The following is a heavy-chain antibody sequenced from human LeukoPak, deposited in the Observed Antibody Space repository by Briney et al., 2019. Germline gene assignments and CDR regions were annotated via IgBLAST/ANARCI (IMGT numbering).Heavy chain of an antibody. J-gene: IGHJ3*02. D-gene: IGHD5-12*01. CDR3: ASYIVATISDAFDI. Sequence: SETLSLTCTVSGGSISSSTYYWGWIRQPPGKGLEWIGSIYYSGSTYYNPSLKSRVTMSVDTSKNQFSLRLSSVTAADTAVSYCASYIVATISDAFDIWGQGTMVTVSS. CDR1: GGSISSSTYY. CDR2: IYYSGST. V-gene: IGHV4-39*01.